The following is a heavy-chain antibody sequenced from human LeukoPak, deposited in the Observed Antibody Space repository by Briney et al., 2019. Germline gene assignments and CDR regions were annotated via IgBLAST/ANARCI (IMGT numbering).Heavy chain of an antibody. V-gene: IGHV3-21*01. CDR1: GFTFSSYS. J-gene: IGHJ4*02. D-gene: IGHD5-24*01. CDR2: ISSISDFI. CDR3: AREGRDGYSFDY. Sequence: GGSLRLSCAASGFTFSSYSLTWVRQAPGRGLEWVSSISSISDFINYADSVKGRFTISRDNAKNSLYLQMNSLRAEDTAVYFCAREGRDGYSFDYWGQGTLVTVSP.